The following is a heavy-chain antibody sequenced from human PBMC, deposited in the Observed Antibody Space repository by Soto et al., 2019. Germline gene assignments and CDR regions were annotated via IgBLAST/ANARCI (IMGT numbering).Heavy chain of an antibody. Sequence: ASVKVSCKASGYTFTSYDINWVRQATGQGLEWMGWMNPNSGNTGYAQKFQGRVTMTRNTSISTAYMELSSLRSEDTAVYYCARVGGPYCGGDYYSLLGYYGMDVWGQGTTVTVSS. CDR1: GYTFTSYD. CDR2: MNPNSGNT. J-gene: IGHJ6*02. D-gene: IGHD2-21*02. CDR3: ARVGGPYCGGDYYSLLGYYGMDV. V-gene: IGHV1-8*01.